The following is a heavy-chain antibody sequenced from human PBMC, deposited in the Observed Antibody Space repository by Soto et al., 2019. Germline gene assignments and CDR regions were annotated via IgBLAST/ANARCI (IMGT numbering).Heavy chain of an antibody. CDR1: GFTFSSYG. D-gene: IGHD3-22*01. CDR3: ATNPRDYYDSSGYYGGGYYYYGMDV. V-gene: IGHV3-30*03. CDR2: ISYDGSNK. J-gene: IGHJ6*02. Sequence: GGSLRLSCAASGFTFSSYGMHWVRQAPGKGLEWVAVISYDGSNKYYADSVKGRFTISRDNSKNTLYLQMNSLRAEDTAVYYCATNPRDYYDSSGYYGGGYYYYGMDVWGQGTTVTVS.